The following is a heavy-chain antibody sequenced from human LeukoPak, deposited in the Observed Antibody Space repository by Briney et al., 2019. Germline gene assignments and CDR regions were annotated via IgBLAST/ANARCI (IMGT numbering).Heavy chain of an antibody. CDR1: GFTFSGSA. CDR3: ARETARYYYDSSGLNAFDI. J-gene: IGHJ3*02. Sequence: GGSLRLSCAGSGFTFSGSAMHWVRQAPGKGLEWVGRIRSKANTYATAYEASVKGRFTISRDDSKNTAYLQMNSLRAEDTAVYYCARETARYYYDSSGLNAFDIWGQGTMVTVSS. V-gene: IGHV3-73*01. CDR2: IRSKANTYAT. D-gene: IGHD3-22*01.